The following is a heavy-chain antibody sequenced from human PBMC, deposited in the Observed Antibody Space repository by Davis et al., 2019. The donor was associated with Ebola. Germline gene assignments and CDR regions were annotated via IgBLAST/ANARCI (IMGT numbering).Heavy chain of an antibody. CDR2: ISSSSSYI. J-gene: IGHJ6*04. Sequence: GESLKISCAASGFTFSSYSMNWVRQAPGKGLEWVSSISSSSSYIYYADSVKGRFTISRDNAKNSLYLQMNSLRAEDTAVYYCARDLLFWSGYPDVWGKGTTVTVSS. CDR1: GFTFSSYS. V-gene: IGHV3-21*01. CDR3: ARDLLFWSGYPDV. D-gene: IGHD3-3*01.